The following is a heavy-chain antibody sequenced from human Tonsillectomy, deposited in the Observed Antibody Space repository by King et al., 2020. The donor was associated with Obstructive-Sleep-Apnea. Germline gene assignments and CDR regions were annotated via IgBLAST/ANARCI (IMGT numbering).Heavy chain of an antibody. CDR3: ARRYPGATGLDAFDI. D-gene: IGHD1-26*01. CDR2: IRGRGGST. Sequence: VQLVESGGGLVQPGGSRRLSCAASGFIFSSYAMSWVRQARGKGLEWVSGIRGRGGSTYYADSVKGRFTISRDNSKNTLYLQMHSLRAEDTAVYYCARRYPGATGLDAFDIWGQGTMVTVSS. CDR1: GFIFSSYA. J-gene: IGHJ3*02. V-gene: IGHV3-23*04.